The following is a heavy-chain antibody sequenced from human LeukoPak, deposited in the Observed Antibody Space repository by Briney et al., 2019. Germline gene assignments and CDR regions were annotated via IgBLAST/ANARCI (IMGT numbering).Heavy chain of an antibody. J-gene: IGHJ3*02. V-gene: IGHV3-74*01. Sequence: GGSLRLSCAASGFTFSSYWMHWVRQAPGKGLVWVSRINSDGSSTSYADSVKGRFTISRDNAKNTLYLQMNSLRAEDTAVYYCARDARPLLRYFDWSAFDIWGQGTMVTVSS. CDR1: GFTFSSYW. CDR2: INSDGSST. CDR3: ARDARPLLRYFDWSAFDI. D-gene: IGHD3-9*01.